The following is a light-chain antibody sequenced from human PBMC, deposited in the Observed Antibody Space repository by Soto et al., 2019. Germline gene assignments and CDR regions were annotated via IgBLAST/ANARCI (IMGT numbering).Light chain of an antibody. J-gene: IGKJ1*01. V-gene: IGKV1-5*01. CDR1: QRVNTC. Sequence: DIQMTQSPATLSASVGDRVSITCRASQRVNTCLAWYQQKPGKAPTLLIYDASSLQSGVPSRFSGSGSGTEFTLNISSLQPDDFATYSCQQYQIDWTSGQGTKVDIK. CDR2: DAS. CDR3: QQYQIDWT.